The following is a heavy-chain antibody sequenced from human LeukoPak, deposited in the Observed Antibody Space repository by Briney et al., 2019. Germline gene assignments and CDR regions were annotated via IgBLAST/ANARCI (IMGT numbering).Heavy chain of an antibody. CDR3: ARDPYSGNYGAYYYYYMDV. CDR2: ISSSSSYI. D-gene: IGHD1-26*01. V-gene: IGHV3-21*01. J-gene: IGHJ6*03. Sequence: PGGFLRLSCAASGFTFSSYSMNWVRQASGKGLEWVSSISSSSSYIYYADSVRGRFTISRDNARNSLYLQMNSLRAEDTAVYFCARDPYSGNYGAYYYYYMDVWGKGTTVTNSS. CDR1: GFTFSSYS.